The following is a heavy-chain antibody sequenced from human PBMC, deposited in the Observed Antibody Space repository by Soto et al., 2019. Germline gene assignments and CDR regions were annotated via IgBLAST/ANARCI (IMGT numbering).Heavy chain of an antibody. CDR3: ARGGHLLTFDY. Sequence: SDTLSLTCTVSGGSISSGGYYWSWIRQHPGKGLEWIGYIYYSGSTYYNPSLKSRVTISVDTSKNHFSLKLSSVTAADTAVYYCARGGHLLTFDYWGQGTLVTVSS. V-gene: IGHV4-31*03. CDR2: IYYSGST. D-gene: IGHD2-2*01. J-gene: IGHJ4*02. CDR1: GGSISSGGYY.